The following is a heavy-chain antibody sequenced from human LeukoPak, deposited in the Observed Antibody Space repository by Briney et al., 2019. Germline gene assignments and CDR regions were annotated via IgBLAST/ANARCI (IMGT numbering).Heavy chain of an antibody. J-gene: IGHJ4*02. Sequence: GGSLRLSCAASGFTFSSYAMSWVRQAPGKGLEWVSAISGSGGSTYYADSVKGRFTISRDNSKNTLYLQMNSLRAEDTAIYYCARDSRADYDILTGYPDDYWGQGALVTVSS. CDR2: ISGSGGST. CDR1: GFTFSSYA. CDR3: ARDSRADYDILTGYPDDY. D-gene: IGHD3-9*01. V-gene: IGHV3-23*01.